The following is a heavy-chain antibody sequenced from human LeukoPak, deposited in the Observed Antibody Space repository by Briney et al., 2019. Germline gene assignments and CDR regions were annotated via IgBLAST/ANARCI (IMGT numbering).Heavy chain of an antibody. V-gene: IGHV3-43*02. CDR1: GFPFGDHA. J-gene: IGHJ4*02. CDR3: AKDERFIYRADFILDY. Sequence: GGSLRLSCAASGFPFGDHAMHWVRQAPGKGPEWVSLISGDGGDTYYADSVKGRFTISRDNSKNSLYLQMNSLRAEDSALYYCAKDERFIYRADFILDYWGQGTLVTVSS. CDR2: ISGDGGDT. D-gene: IGHD4/OR15-4a*01.